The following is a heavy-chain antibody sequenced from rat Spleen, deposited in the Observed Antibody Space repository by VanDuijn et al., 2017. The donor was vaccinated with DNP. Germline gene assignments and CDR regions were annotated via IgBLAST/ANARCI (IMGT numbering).Heavy chain of an antibody. CDR2: IRFDGGST. CDR1: RFTFNNYW. V-gene: IGHV5-22*01. Sequence: EVQLVESGGDLVQPGRSLKLSCVASRFTFNNYWMTWVRQAPTKGLEWVAYIRFDGGSTYYGDSVKGRFTISRANVKSTLYLQMNSLRSEDMATYYCVRWYNSGYYFDYWGQGVMVTVSS. CDR3: VRWYNSGYYFDY. D-gene: IGHD4-3*01. J-gene: IGHJ2*01.